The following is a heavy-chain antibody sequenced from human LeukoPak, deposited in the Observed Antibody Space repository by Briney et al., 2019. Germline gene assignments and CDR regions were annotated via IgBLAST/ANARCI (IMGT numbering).Heavy chain of an antibody. D-gene: IGHD3-22*01. CDR1: GGSISSGGYS. CDR3: ARAYYYDSSGRYYFDY. V-gene: IGHV4-30-2*01. J-gene: IGHJ4*02. Sequence: PSETLSLTCAVSGGSISSGGYSWSWIRQPPGKGLEWIGYIYHSGSTYYNPSLKSRVTISVDRSKNQFSPKLSSVTAADTAVYYCARAYYYDSSGRYYFDYWGQGTLVTVSS. CDR2: IYHSGST.